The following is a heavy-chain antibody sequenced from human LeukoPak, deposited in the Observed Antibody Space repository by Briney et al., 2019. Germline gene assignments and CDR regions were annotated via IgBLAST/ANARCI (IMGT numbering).Heavy chain of an antibody. CDR3: VSPRGFSYGYFDY. J-gene: IGHJ4*02. CDR2: IYYSGST. V-gene: IGHV4-59*08. Sequence: SETLSLTCTVSGGSISSYYWSWIRQPPGKGLEWIGYIYYSGSTNYNPSLKSRVTISVDTSKNQFSLTLGSVSATDTAVYYCVSPRGFSYGYFDYWGQGTLVTVSS. D-gene: IGHD5-18*01. CDR1: GGSISSYY.